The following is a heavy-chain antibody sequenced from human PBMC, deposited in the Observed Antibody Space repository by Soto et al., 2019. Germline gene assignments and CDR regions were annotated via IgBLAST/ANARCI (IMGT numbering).Heavy chain of an antibody. Sequence: QVQLVESGGGVVQPGRSLRLSCAASGFTFSSYGMHWVRQAPGQGLEWVAVIWYDGSNKYYADSVKGRFTISRDNSKNTLYLQMNSLRAEDTAVYYCARDPAVAGHYFDYWGQGTLVTVSS. CDR2: IWYDGSNK. V-gene: IGHV3-33*01. CDR1: GFTFSSYG. D-gene: IGHD6-19*01. CDR3: ARDPAVAGHYFDY. J-gene: IGHJ4*02.